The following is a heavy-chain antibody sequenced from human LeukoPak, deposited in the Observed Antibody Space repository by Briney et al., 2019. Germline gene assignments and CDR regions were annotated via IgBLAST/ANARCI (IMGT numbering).Heavy chain of an antibody. CDR2: IYYSGST. J-gene: IGHJ4*02. Sequence: SETLSLTCTVSGGSISSSSYYWGWIRQPPGKGLEWIGSIYYSGSTYYNPSLKSRVTISVDTSKDQFSLKLSSVTAADTAVYYRVAQDSGYDYFDYWGQGTLVTVSS. CDR1: GGSISSSSYY. V-gene: IGHV4-39*01. D-gene: IGHD5-12*01. CDR3: VAQDSGYDYFDY.